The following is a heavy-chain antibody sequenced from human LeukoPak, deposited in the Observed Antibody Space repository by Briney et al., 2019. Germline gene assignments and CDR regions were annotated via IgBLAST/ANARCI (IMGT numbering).Heavy chain of an antibody. Sequence: GGSLRLSCAAYGLTVSSEYLAWVRQAPGKGLEWISVIYGAGATYYADSVEGRFTISRDTYNNALYLQMDSLRVEDTAVYYCAKRPRGNYLDPFDYWGQGTLVTVSS. D-gene: IGHD3-10*01. CDR1: GLTVSSEY. CDR2: IYGAGAT. J-gene: IGHJ4*02. CDR3: AKRPRGNYLDPFDY. V-gene: IGHV3-53*01.